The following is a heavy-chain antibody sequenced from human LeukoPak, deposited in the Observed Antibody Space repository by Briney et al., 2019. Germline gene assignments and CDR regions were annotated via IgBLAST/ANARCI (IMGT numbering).Heavy chain of an antibody. CDR3: ARGGSPASGDY. CDR2: IYYSGST. J-gene: IGHJ4*02. Sequence: SETLSLTCTVSGGSISSGGYYWSWIRQHPGKGLEWIGYIYYSGSTYYNPSLKSRVTISVDTSKNQFSLKLSSVTAADTAVYYRARGGSPASGDYWGQGTLVTVSS. D-gene: IGHD2-15*01. CDR1: GGSISSGGYY. V-gene: IGHV4-31*03.